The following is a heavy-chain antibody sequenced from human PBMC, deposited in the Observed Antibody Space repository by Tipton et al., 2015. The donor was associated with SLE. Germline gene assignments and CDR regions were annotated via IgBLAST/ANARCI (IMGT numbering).Heavy chain of an antibody. CDR1: GGSITNHY. J-gene: IGHJ4*02. CDR2: IYHSGST. D-gene: IGHD3-10*01. Sequence: TLSLTCTVSGGSITNHYWSWIRQSPGKGLESIGYIYHSGSTNYNPSLNSRVTMSVDTSKNQFSLKLSSVTAADTAVYYCARQNNCGSGSCPMGFWGQGTLVTVSS. CDR3: ARQNNCGSGSCPMGF. V-gene: IGHV4-59*08.